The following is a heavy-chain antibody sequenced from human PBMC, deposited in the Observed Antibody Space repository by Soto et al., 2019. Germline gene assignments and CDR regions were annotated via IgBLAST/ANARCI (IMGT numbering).Heavy chain of an antibody. J-gene: IGHJ4*02. CDR1: GGAFSGYY. D-gene: IGHD3-9*01. CDR3: ARGYYDILTGYYYFDY. V-gene: IGHV4-34*01. Sequence: SETLSLTCAVYGGAFSGYYWSWFRQPPGKGLEWIWEINHSGSTDYNPSLKSRVTISVDTSKNQFSLKLSSVTAADTAVYYCARGYYDILTGYYYFDYWGQGTLVTVSS. CDR2: INHSGST.